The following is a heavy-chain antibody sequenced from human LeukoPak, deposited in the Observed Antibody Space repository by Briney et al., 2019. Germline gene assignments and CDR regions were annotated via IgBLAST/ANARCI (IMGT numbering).Heavy chain of an antibody. J-gene: IGHJ4*02. CDR1: GYTFINYG. V-gene: IGHV1-18*01. CDR2: ISPYNRNT. CDR3: ARDDLNYFDY. Sequence: ASVKVSCKASGYTFINYGISWVRQAPGQGLEWMAWISPYNRNTYYAQNLQDRVTLTTDTSTHTAYMELRSLRSDDTAVYYCARDDLNYFDYWGQGTLVTVSS.